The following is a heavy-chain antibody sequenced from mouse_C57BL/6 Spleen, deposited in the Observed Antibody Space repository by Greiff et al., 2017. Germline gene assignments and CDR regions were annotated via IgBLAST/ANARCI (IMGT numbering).Heavy chain of an antibody. CDR3: TRDPTTNDWFAD. Sequence: EVKVVESGEGLVKPGGSLKLSCAASGFTFSSYAMSWVRQTPEKRLEWVAYISSGGDYIYYADTVKGRFTISRDNARNTLYLQMSSLKSEDTAMYYCTRDPTTNDWFADWGQGTLVTVSA. D-gene: IGHD2-10*01. CDR2: ISSGGDYI. J-gene: IGHJ3*01. V-gene: IGHV5-9-1*02. CDR1: GFTFSSYA.